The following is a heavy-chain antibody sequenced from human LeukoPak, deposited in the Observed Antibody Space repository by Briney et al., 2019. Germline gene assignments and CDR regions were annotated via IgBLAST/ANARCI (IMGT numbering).Heavy chain of an antibody. CDR3: AKGHIVVVTASLADY. D-gene: IGHD2-21*02. J-gene: IGHJ4*02. CDR2: ISGSGGST. CDR1: GFTFSSYA. V-gene: IGHV3-23*01. Sequence: PGGSLRLSCAASGFTFSSYAMSWVRQAPGKGLEWVSAISGSGGSTYYADSVKGRFTISRDNSKNTLYLQMNSLRAEDTAVYYCAKGHIVVVTASLADYWGQGTLVTVSS.